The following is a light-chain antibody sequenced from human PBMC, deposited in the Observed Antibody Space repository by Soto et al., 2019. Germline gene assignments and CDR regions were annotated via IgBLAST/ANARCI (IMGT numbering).Light chain of an antibody. CDR1: RTLNHNY. CDR2: DAS. J-gene: IGKJ4*01. V-gene: IGKV3-20*01. Sequence: TLSPCTLTLYPWERSTLSSRASRTLNHNYLACYQQKHGQAPPLLIYDASSRANGTPERFSGGGSGTDFTLTIIRLVPEDFTVYYCHHVSFFQLTFGGG. CDR3: HHVSFFQLT.